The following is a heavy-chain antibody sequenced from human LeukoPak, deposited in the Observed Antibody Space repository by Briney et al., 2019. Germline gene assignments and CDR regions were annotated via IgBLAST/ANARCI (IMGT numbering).Heavy chain of an antibody. D-gene: IGHD3-22*01. CDR1: GGSISSYY. J-gene: IGHJ4*02. V-gene: IGHV4-59*01. CDR2: IYYSGST. Sequence: SETLSLTCTVSGGSISSYYWSWIRQPPGKGLEWIGYIYYSGSTNYNPSLKSRVTISVDTSKNQFSLKLSSVTAADTAVYYCARVGLNYYDRYSDYWGQGTLVTVSS. CDR3: ARVGLNYYDRYSDY.